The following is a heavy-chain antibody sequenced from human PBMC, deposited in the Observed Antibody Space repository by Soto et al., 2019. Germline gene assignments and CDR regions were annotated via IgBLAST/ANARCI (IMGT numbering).Heavy chain of an antibody. J-gene: IGHJ3*02. CDR3: AHSLIAAADIDYAFDI. CDR2: IYWDDDK. V-gene: IGHV2-5*02. D-gene: IGHD6-13*01. Sequence: QITLKESGPTLVKPTQTLTLTCTFSGFSLSTSGVGVGWIRQPPGKALEWLALIYWDDDKRYSPSLKSRLTITKDTSKNQVVLTMTNMDPVDTATHYCAHSLIAAADIDYAFDIWGQGTMVSVSS. CDR1: GFSLSTSGVG.